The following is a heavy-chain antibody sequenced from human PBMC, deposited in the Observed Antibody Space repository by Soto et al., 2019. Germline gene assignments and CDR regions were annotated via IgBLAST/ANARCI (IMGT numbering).Heavy chain of an antibody. CDR3: AKVRGWFDP. V-gene: IGHV3-7*01. CDR1: GLTFRRCC. J-gene: IGHJ5*02. CDR2: INPDGSEK. Sequence: GGSLSLSCSASGLTFRRCCIILVRQAPGTGLEWVANINPDGSEKYYVDSVKGRFTISRDNANNSLYLQMNSLRTEDPAVYYCAKVRGWFDPWGQGNLVTASS.